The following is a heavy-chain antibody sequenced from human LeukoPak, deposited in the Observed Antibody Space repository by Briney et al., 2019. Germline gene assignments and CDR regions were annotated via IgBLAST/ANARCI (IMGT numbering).Heavy chain of an antibody. Sequence: GGSLRLSCAASGFTFSSYAMHWVRQAPGKGLEWVAVISYDGSNKYYADSVKGRFTISRDNSKNTLYLQMNSLRAEDTAVYYCARADTAMVFDYWAREPWSPSPQ. V-gene: IGHV3-30*04. CDR2: ISYDGSNK. CDR3: ARADTAMVFDY. D-gene: IGHD5-18*01. J-gene: IGHJ4*02. CDR1: GFTFSSYA.